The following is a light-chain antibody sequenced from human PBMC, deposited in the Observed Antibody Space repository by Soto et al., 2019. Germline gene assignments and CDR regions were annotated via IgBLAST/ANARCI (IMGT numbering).Light chain of an antibody. V-gene: IGKV3-20*01. Sequence: EIVLTQSPGTLSLSPGERATLSCRASQTISSSYLAWYQQKLGQAPRLLIYGTSSRATGIPDRFSGSRSGTDFTLTISRLEPEDFAVYYCQQYSTSPGTFGQATKVEVK. CDR1: QTISSSY. CDR2: GTS. J-gene: IGKJ1*01. CDR3: QQYSTSPGT.